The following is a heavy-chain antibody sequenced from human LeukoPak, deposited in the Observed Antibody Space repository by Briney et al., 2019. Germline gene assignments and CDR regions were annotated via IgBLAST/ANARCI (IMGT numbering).Heavy chain of an antibody. V-gene: IGHV3-23*01. CDR2: ISGSGGST. Sequence: GGSLRLSCAASGFTFSSYAMSWVRQAPGKGLEWVSAISGSGGSTYYADSVKGRFTISRDNSKNTLYLQMNSLRAEDTAVYYCARDQSADYGGNSIEYFDLWGRGTLVTVSS. CDR1: GFTFSSYA. J-gene: IGHJ2*01. D-gene: IGHD4-17*01. CDR3: ARDQSADYGGNSIEYFDL.